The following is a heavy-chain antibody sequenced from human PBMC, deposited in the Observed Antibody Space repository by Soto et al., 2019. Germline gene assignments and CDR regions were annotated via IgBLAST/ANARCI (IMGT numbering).Heavy chain of an antibody. CDR2: IYYSGST. V-gene: IGHV4-30-4*01. CDR3: ARGPTTEKVDY. J-gene: IGHJ4*02. CDR1: GCSISSGDYY. Sequence: PSETLSLTCTFSGCSISSGDYYWSWIRQPPGKGLEWIGYIYYSGSTYYNPSLKSRVTISIDTSKSQFSLKLSSVTAADTAMYYCARGPTTEKVDYWGQGTRVTVSS.